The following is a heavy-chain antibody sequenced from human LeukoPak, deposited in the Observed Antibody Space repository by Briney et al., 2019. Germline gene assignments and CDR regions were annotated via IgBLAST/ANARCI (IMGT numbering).Heavy chain of an antibody. CDR1: GLTFSTSG. Sequence: GGSLRLSCTASGLTFSTSGFNWVRQAPGKGLEWVASIGPTGSDRYHADSIKGRFTISRDNANNFLYLQMNSMRAEDTAVYYCATETNGRHYDYWGQGTLLTVSS. J-gene: IGHJ4*02. V-gene: IGHV3-21*06. CDR2: IGPTGSDR. D-gene: IGHD1-14*01. CDR3: ATETNGRHYDY.